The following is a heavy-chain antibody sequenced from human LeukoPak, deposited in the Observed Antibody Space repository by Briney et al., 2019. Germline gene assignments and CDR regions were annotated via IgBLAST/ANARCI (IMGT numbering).Heavy chain of an antibody. CDR1: GYTFSGYY. J-gene: IGHJ4*02. CDR3: ARVLGAHRYGSIDH. Sequence: ASVKVSCKASGYTFSGYYMHWVRQAPGQGLEWMGWINPNSGGTKYAQKFQGRVTMTRDTSTSTVYMELSSLRSEDTAIYYCARVLGAHRYGSIDHWGQGTLVTVSS. V-gene: IGHV1-2*02. D-gene: IGHD5-18*01. CDR2: INPNSGGT.